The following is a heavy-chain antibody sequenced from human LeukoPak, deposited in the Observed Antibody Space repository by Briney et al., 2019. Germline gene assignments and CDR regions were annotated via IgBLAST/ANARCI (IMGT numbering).Heavy chain of an antibody. J-gene: IGHJ4*02. CDR1: GYTFTSYG. CDR3: ARVSLPIAAALDY. CDR2: INPSGGST. V-gene: IGHV1-46*01. D-gene: IGHD6-13*01. Sequence: ASVKVSCKASGYTFTSYGISWVRQAPGQGLKWMGIINPSGGSTSYAQKFQGRVTMTRDMSTSTVYMELSSLRSEDTAVYYCARVSLPIAAALDYWGQGTLVTVSS.